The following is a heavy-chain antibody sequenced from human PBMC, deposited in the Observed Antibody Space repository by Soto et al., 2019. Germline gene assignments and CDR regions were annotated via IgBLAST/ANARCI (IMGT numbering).Heavy chain of an antibody. Sequence: EVQLVESGGDLVQPGGSLRLSCAASGYTFSHYWMHWVRQAPGKGLVWVSRVNPDGTITTYADSVKGRFTISRDNAKNTLYLQMNSLGVEDTALYYCPYETFGDKDFWGQGTPVTVSS. CDR2: VNPDGTIT. J-gene: IGHJ4*02. D-gene: IGHD2-21*01. V-gene: IGHV3-74*01. CDR3: PYETFGDKDF. CDR1: GYTFSHYW.